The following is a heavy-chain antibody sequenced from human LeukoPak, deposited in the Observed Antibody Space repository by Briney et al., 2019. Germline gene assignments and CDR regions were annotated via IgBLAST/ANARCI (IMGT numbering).Heavy chain of an antibody. CDR2: IYYSGST. CDR3: AREGDYGDYHLDY. Sequence: SETLSLTCTVSGGSISSGDYYWSWIRQPSGKGLEWIGYIYYSGSTYYNPSLKSRVTISVDTSKNQFSLRLNSVTAADTAVYYCAREGDYGDYHLDYWGQGTLVTVSS. V-gene: IGHV4-30-4*01. J-gene: IGHJ4*02. CDR1: GGSISSGDYY. D-gene: IGHD4-17*01.